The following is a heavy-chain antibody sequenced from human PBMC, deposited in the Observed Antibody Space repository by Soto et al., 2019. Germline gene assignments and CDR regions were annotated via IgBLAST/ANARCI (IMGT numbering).Heavy chain of an antibody. CDR3: ARVPYDFWSGYYQAPPDV. D-gene: IGHD3-3*01. V-gene: IGHV3-30-3*01. CDR1: GFTFSSYA. Sequence: GGSLRLSCAASGFTFSSYAMHWVRRAPGKGLEWVAVISYDGSNKYYADSVKGRFTISRDNSKNTLYLQMNSLRAEDTAVYYCARVPYDFWSGYYQAPPDVWGQGTTVTVSS. J-gene: IGHJ6*02. CDR2: ISYDGSNK.